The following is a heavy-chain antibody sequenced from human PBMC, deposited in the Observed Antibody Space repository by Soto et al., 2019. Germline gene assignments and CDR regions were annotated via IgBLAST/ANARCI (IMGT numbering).Heavy chain of an antibody. CDR2: ISANNDHT. J-gene: IGHJ4*02. Sequence: QVQLVQSGAEVKKPGASVKVSCKASGYTLNTYGITWVRQAPGQGLEWMGWISANNDHTNYPQKLXGXVXXTTDTSTSTAYMELRSLTSDDTAVYYCERGTYFDYWGQGTLVTVSS. CDR3: ERGTYFDY. V-gene: IGHV1-18*01. CDR1: GYTLNTYG.